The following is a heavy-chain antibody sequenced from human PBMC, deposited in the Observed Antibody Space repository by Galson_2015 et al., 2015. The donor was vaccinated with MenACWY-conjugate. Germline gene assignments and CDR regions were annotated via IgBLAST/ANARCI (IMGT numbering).Heavy chain of an antibody. D-gene: IGHD6-13*01. J-gene: IGHJ4*02. V-gene: IGHV3-15*01. CDR1: RFTVSNVW. CDR2: TRGKKDRATT. CDR3: TTYLWAAVPGRLNY. Sequence: LSSAGSRFTVSNVWVSWVRQAPGTGLAWADRTRGKKDRATTEDAGPVNARFINSRDDSLDMLYLQMNSLKTEDTAMYYCTTYLWAAVPGRLNYWGQGTLVTVSS.